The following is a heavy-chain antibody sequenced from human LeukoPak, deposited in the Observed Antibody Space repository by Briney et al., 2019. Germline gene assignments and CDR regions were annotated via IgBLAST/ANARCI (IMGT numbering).Heavy chain of an antibody. Sequence: SETLSLTCTFSVGSLTSYYWSWIPQPAGKGLEWIGRIYTSGSTNYNPSLKSRVTMSVDTSKNQFSLKLSSVTAADTAVYYCARVSRSVTNRGAIDIWGEETMVTVSS. V-gene: IGHV4-4*07. CDR1: VGSLTSYY. CDR3: ARVSRSVTNRGAIDI. J-gene: IGHJ3*02. D-gene: IGHD4-17*01. CDR2: IYTSGST.